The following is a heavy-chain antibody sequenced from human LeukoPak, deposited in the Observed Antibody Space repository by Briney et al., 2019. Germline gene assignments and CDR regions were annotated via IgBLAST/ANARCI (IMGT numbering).Heavy chain of an antibody. CDR2: IYTAGTT. D-gene: IGHD1-26*01. Sequence: GGSLRLSCAATGFTVSNNYMSWVRQAPGTGLEWVSVIYTAGTTYYAASVKGRFTISRDNPRNTLYLQMNSLRAEDTAVYYCAKSPGTYSYYSYLDVWGQGTTVTVSS. CDR3: AKSPGTYSYYSYLDV. V-gene: IGHV3-66*01. CDR1: GFTVSNNY. J-gene: IGHJ6*02.